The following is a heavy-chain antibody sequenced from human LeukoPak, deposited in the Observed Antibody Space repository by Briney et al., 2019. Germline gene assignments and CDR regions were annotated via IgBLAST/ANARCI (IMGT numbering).Heavy chain of an antibody. D-gene: IGHD2-2*01. CDR2: IYSTATT. J-gene: IGHJ6*03. V-gene: IGHV4-4*09. Sequence: PSETLSLTCTVAGASIIGYVCGSVRQPPGEGPGWVRYIYSTATTNYSPSRTSRVTIPVDTSKNQLSLNLRFVTATDTHVYHCARHNPPPTGFCSGTSCFMSGSQSFYMDVCGKGTSVTVS. CDR3: ARHNPPPTGFCSGTSCFMSGSQSFYMDV. CDR1: GASIIGYV.